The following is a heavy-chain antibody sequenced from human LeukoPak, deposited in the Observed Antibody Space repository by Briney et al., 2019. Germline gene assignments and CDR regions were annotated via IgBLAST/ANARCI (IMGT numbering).Heavy chain of an antibody. CDR3: AKATSTYYYYYYMDV. J-gene: IGHJ6*03. Sequence: SGGSLRLSCAASGFSFTSYTMNWVRQAPGKGLEWVSSISGRSTYEYYADSLKGRSTISRDNAKNSLHLEMNSLRAEDTAVYYCAKATSTYYYYYYMDVWGKGTTVTVSS. V-gene: IGHV3-21*01. CDR1: GFSFTSYT. CDR2: ISGRSTYE.